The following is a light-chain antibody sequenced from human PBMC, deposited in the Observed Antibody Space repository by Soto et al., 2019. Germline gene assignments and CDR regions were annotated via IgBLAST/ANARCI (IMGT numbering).Light chain of an antibody. J-gene: IGKJ5*01. CDR1: QSVSSH. CDR2: DAS. Sequence: EIVLTQSPATLSLSPGERATLSCRASQSVSSHLAWYQQKPGQAPRLLIYDASNRATGIPARFSGSGSGTDFTLTISSLEPEDFGVYYCQQRNNWPPITFGQGTRLEIK. CDR3: QQRNNWPPIT. V-gene: IGKV3-11*01.